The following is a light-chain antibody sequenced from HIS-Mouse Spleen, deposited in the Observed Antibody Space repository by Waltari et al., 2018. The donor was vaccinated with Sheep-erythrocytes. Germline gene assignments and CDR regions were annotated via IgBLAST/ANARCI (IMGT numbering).Light chain of an antibody. J-gene: IGLJ1*01. CDR2: HVS. CDR3: CSYAGSYNHV. V-gene: IGLV2-11*01. CDR1: SSDVGGYNY. Sequence: QSALTQPRSVSGSPGQSVTIPCPGTSSDVGGYNYVSWYQQHPGKAPKLMIYHVSKRPSGVPDRFSGSKSGNTASLTISGLQAEDEADYYCCSYAGSYNHVFATGTKVTVL.